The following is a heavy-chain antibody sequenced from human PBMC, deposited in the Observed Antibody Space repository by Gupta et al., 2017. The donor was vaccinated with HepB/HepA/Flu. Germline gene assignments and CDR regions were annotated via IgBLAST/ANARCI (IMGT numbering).Heavy chain of an antibody. D-gene: IGHD2-15*01. CDR1: GFSLSTSTAG. CDR2: IYWNDDK. CDR3: AHRPAGSVLGPAKYYFDY. Sequence: QITLKESRPTLLKPTQTLTLTCTFSGFSLSTSTAGVGWIRQLPGKALECLALIYWNDDKQYSPSLKSRIIMTKDTSKNQVVITMTNMDSVETDKYYCAHRPAGSVLGPAKYYFDYWGQGTLVTVSS. J-gene: IGHJ4*02. V-gene: IGHV2-5*01.